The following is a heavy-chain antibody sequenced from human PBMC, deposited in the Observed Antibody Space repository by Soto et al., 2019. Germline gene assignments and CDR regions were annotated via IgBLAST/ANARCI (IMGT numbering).Heavy chain of an antibody. V-gene: IGHV4-59*08. D-gene: IGHD3-9*01. J-gene: IGHJ6*03. Sequence: SETLSLTCTVSGGSISNFYWSWIRQPPGKGLEWIGYVYYTGSTSYNPSLKRRVTFSADSSRGQFSLRLNSVTAADTAVYYCARTVLGPDLLADSFVDYYYYMDVWGQGITVTVSS. CDR3: ARTVLGPDLLADSFVDYYYYMDV. CDR1: GGSISNFY. CDR2: VYYTGST.